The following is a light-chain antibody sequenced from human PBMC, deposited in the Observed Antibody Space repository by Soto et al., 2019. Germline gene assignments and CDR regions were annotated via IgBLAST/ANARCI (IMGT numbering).Light chain of an antibody. CDR2: GAS. V-gene: IGKV3-15*01. CDR1: QSVSSN. CDR3: QHFNSWPPRYT. Sequence: EIVMTQSPTTLSVSPGERATLSCRASQSVSSNLAWYQQKPGQAPRLLIYGASTRATGIPARFSGSGSGTEFTLTISSLQSEDLAVYYCQHFNSWPPRYTFGPGTKLEIK. J-gene: IGKJ2*01.